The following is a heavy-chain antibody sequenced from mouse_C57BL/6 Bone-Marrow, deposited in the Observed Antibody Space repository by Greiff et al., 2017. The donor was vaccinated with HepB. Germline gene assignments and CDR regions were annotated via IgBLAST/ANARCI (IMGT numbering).Heavy chain of an antibody. V-gene: IGHV14-4*01. D-gene: IGHD1-3*01. Sequence: VQLQQSGAELVRPGASVKLSCTASGFNIKDDYMHWVKQRPEQGLEWIGWIDPENGDTEYASKFQGKATITADTSSNTAYLQLSSLTSEDTAVYYCTSSGCFDYWGQGTTLTVSA. CDR3: TSSGCFDY. J-gene: IGHJ2*01. CDR1: GFNIKDDY. CDR2: IDPENGDT.